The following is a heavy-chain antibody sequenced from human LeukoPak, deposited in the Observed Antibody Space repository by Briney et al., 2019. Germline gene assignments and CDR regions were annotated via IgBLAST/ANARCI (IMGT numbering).Heavy chain of an antibody. Sequence: SETLSLTCSVSGGSISNYYWSWIRQPPGKGLEWIGYIYDSGSITYNPSLKSRVTVSVDRSKNQFSLKLSSVTAADTAVNYCASYIAAAGTRGFDYWGQGTLVTVSS. V-gene: IGHV4-59*12. CDR3: ASYIAAAGTRGFDY. CDR1: GGSISNYY. D-gene: IGHD6-13*01. CDR2: IYDSGSI. J-gene: IGHJ4*02.